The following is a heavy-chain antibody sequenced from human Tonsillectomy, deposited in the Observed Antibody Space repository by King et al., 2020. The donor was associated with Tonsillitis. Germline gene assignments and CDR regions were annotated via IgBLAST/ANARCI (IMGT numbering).Heavy chain of an antibody. J-gene: IGHJ4*02. Sequence: VQLVESGGGLVQPGRSLRLSCAASGFTFDDYAMHWVRQAPGKGLEWVSGISWNSGTIGYADSVKGRFTISRDNAKDSLYLEMNSLRAEETALYYCAKDRTMVRGVIIDFWGQGTLVTVSS. CDR1: GFTFDDYA. D-gene: IGHD3-10*01. CDR2: ISWNSGTI. V-gene: IGHV3-9*01. CDR3: AKDRTMVRGVIIDF.